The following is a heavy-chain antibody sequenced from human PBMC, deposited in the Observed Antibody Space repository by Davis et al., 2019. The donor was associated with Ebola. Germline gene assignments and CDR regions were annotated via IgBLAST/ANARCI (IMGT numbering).Heavy chain of an antibody. D-gene: IGHD4-11*01. CDR1: GFTFSNYG. Sequence: GESLKISCEGSGFTFSNYGMSWVRQVPGKGLEWLSVISGNGGYTHYADSAKGRFSISRDNSKNTLYMQMNGLRADDTAVYYCANIGSSTSKGPTDYWGQGILVTVSS. V-gene: IGHV3-23*01. CDR2: ISGNGGYT. CDR3: ANIGSSTSKGPTDY. J-gene: IGHJ4*02.